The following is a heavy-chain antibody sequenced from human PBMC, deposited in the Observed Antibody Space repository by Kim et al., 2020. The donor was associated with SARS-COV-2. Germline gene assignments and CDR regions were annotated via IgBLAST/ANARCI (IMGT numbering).Heavy chain of an antibody. J-gene: IGHJ4*02. D-gene: IGHD2-2*01. CDR3: ARGGIVVVPAASPFDY. CDR2: INHSGST. Sequence: SETLSLTCAVYGGSFSGYYWSWIRQPPGKGLEWIGEINHSGSTNYNPSLKSRVTISVDTSKNQFSLKLSSVTAADTAVYYCARGGIVVVPAASPFDYWGQGTLVTVSS. CDR1: GGSFSGYY. V-gene: IGHV4-34*01.